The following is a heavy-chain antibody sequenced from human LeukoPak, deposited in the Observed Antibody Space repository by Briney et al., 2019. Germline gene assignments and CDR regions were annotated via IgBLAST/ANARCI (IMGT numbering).Heavy chain of an antibody. Sequence: GSLRLSCAASGFTFSDYGIHWVRQAPGKGLEWVAVIWYDGSNKYYADSVKGRFTISRDNSKNTLYLQMNSLRAEDTAVYYCAQDCSGGSCPFYWGQGTLVTVSS. J-gene: IGHJ4*02. D-gene: IGHD2-15*01. V-gene: IGHV3-33*06. CDR1: GFTFSDYG. CDR2: IWYDGSNK. CDR3: AQDCSGGSCPFY.